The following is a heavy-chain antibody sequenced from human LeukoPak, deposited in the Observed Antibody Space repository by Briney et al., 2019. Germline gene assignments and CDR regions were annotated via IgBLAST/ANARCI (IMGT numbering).Heavy chain of an antibody. D-gene: IGHD3-10*01. Sequence: PGGSLRLSCAASGFTFSSYSMNWVRQAPGKGLEWVSSISSSSSYIYYADSVKGRFTISRDNAKNSLYLQMNSLRAEDTAVYYCASSTPPPYYYGSGRLFFDYWGQGTLVTVSS. V-gene: IGHV3-21*01. CDR1: GFTFSSYS. J-gene: IGHJ4*02. CDR2: ISSSSSYI. CDR3: ASSTPPPYYYGSGRLFFDY.